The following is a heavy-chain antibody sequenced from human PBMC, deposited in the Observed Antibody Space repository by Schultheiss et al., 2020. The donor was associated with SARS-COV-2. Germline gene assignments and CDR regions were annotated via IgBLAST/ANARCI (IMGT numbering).Heavy chain of an antibody. CDR2: IGTAGDP. J-gene: IGHJ6*03. CDR1: GFTFSSYD. V-gene: IGHV3-13*05. CDR3: AKANPGAGSYVYFYYMDV. Sequence: GGSLRLSCAASGFTFSSYDMHWVRQATGKGLEWVSAIGTAGDPYYPGSVKGRFTISRDNSKNTLYLQMNSLRAEDTAVYYCAKANPGAGSYVYFYYMDVWGEGTTVTVSS. D-gene: IGHD3-16*01.